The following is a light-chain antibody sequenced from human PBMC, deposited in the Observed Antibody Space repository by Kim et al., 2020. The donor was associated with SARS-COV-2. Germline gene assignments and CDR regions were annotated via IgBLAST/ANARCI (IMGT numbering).Light chain of an antibody. CDR1: QSISSY. CDR2: GAS. CDR3: QQYNSWPYT. V-gene: IGKV3D-15*01. Sequence: DIVMTQSPATLSVSPGDRATLSCRASQSISSYLVLYQQKAGQAPRLLIYGASTRATGIPPRFSGSGSGTEFTLTIGSLQSEDFAVYWCQQYNSWPYTFGRGTKLEI. J-gene: IGKJ2*01.